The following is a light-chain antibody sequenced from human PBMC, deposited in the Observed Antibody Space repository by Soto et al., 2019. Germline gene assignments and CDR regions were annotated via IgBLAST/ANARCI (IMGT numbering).Light chain of an antibody. J-gene: IGLJ2*01. CDR3: CSYAPSRTLL. CDR2: EGN. V-gene: IGLV2-23*01. CDR1: SSDVGTYNL. Sequence: QSALTQPASVSGSPGESITISCTGTSSDVGTYNLVTWYQQHPGRVPKLILYEGNKRPSGVSSRFSAPKSGNTASLTISWLQAEDEADYFCCSYAPSRTLLFGGGTKVTVL.